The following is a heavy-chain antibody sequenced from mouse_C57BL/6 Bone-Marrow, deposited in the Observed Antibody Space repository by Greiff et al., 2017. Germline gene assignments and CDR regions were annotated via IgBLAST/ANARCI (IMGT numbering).Heavy chain of an antibody. J-gene: IGHJ3*01. D-gene: IGHD5-1-1*01. V-gene: IGHV1-82*01. CDR2: IYPGDGDT. CDR3: ALIPSPLFAD. CDR1: GYAFSSSW. Sequence: VQLQQSGPELVKPGASVKISCKASGYAFSSSWMNWVKQRPGKGLEWIGRIYPGDGDTNYNGKFKGKATLTADKSSSTAYMQLSSLTSEDSAVYFCALIPSPLFADWGKGTLVTVSA.